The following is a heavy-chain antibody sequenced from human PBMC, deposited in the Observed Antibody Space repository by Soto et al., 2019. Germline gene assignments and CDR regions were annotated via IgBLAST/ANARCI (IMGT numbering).Heavy chain of an antibody. CDR2: FSAYNGNP. V-gene: IGHV1-18*01. CDR3: ARVKASLLWFGAKGAFDI. CDR1: GYTLTTNG. J-gene: IGHJ3*02. Sequence: QVQLVQSGAEVKKPGASVKVSCKASGYTLTTNGFSWVGQAPGQGLEGRDWFSAYNGNPNYAQKLQGRVTMTTDTSTSTAYMELRSLRSDDTAVYYCARVKASLLWFGAKGAFDIWGQGTMVTVSS. D-gene: IGHD3-10*01.